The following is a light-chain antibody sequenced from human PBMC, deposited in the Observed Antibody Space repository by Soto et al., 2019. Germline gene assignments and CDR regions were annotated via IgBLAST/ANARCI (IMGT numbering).Light chain of an antibody. Sequence: AIQLTQSPSSQSASIGDRVTITCRAGQGISSALAWYQHQPGKAPKLLIYDASSLESGVPSRFSGSGSGTDFTLTISSLQPEDFATYYCQQFNTYPITFGQGTRLEIK. CDR3: QQFNTYPIT. CDR1: QGISSA. V-gene: IGKV1-13*02. CDR2: DAS. J-gene: IGKJ5*01.